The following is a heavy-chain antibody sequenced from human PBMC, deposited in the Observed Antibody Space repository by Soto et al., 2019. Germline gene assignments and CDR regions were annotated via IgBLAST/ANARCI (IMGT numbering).Heavy chain of an antibody. J-gene: IGHJ5*02. Sequence: QVLLVQSGAAVKTPGASVKISCQASGYTFTNYGITWVRQTPGQGFEWMAWINPYNGNTNYAQNLQGRVTMTKDTSTRTSQLELRSPRSDDTAGYYCARVPANSTRGASGPWVDPWGQGTLVTVSS. CDR2: INPYNGNT. CDR3: ARVPANSTRGASGPWVDP. V-gene: IGHV1-18*01. CDR1: GYTFTNYG. D-gene: IGHD6-13*01.